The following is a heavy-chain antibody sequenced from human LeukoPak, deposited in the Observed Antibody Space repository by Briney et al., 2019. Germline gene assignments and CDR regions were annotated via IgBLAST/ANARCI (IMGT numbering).Heavy chain of an antibody. CDR1: GFTFSSYW. Sequence: GGSLRLSCAASGFTFSSYWMSWVRQAPGKGLEWVANIKQDGSEKYYVDSVKGRFTISRDNAKSSLYLQMNSLRAEDTAVYYCARDLVGARADYWGQGTLVTVSS. CDR3: ARDLVGARADY. J-gene: IGHJ4*02. V-gene: IGHV3-7*01. CDR2: IKQDGSEK. D-gene: IGHD1-26*01.